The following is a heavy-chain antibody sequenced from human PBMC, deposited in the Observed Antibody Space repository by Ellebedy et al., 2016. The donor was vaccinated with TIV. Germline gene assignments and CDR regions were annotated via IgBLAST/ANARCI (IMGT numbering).Heavy chain of an antibody. Sequence: GESLKISXAASGFTFSSYWMSWVRQAPGKGLEWVANIKQDGSEKYYVDSVKGRFTISRDNSKNTLYLQMNSLRAEDTAVYYCAAYGSEDAFDIWGQGTMVTVSS. CDR3: AAYGSEDAFDI. J-gene: IGHJ3*02. CDR1: GFTFSSYW. D-gene: IGHD3-10*01. V-gene: IGHV3-7*02. CDR2: IKQDGSEK.